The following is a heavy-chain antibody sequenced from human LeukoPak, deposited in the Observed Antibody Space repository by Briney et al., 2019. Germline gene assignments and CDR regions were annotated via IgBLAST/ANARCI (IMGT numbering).Heavy chain of an antibody. J-gene: IGHJ4*02. Sequence: SGGSLRLSCAASGFTFSNAWMSWVRQAPGKGLEWVGRIKSKTDGGTTDYAAPVKGRFTISRDDSKNTLYLQMNSLKTEDTAVYYCTTDKVVVITEGDYWGQGTLVTVSS. D-gene: IGHD3-22*01. CDR1: GFTFSNAW. V-gene: IGHV3-15*01. CDR3: TTDKVVVITEGDY. CDR2: IKSKTDGGTT.